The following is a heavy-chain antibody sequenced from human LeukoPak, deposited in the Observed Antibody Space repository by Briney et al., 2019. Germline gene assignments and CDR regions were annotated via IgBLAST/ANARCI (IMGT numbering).Heavy chain of an antibody. V-gene: IGHV3-23*01. CDR2: ISGSGGST. CDR1: GFTFSSNA. Sequence: GGSLRLSCAASGFTFSSNAMSWVRQAPGKGLEWVSAISGSGGSTYYADSVKGRFTISRDNSKNTLYLQMNSLRAEDTAVYYRAKEYCSSTSCYELRYFDWLQYFQHWGQGTLVTVSS. D-gene: IGHD2-2*01. J-gene: IGHJ1*01. CDR3: AKEYCSSTSCYELRYFDWLQYFQH.